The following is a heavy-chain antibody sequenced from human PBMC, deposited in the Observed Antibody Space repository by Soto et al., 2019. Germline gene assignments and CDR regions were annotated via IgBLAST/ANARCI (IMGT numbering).Heavy chain of an antibody. J-gene: IGHJ5*02. V-gene: IGHV4-30-2*05. D-gene: IGHD2-15*01. Sequence: PSETLSLTCAVSGGSISSGGYSWSGIRQPPGKGLEWIGYIYHSGSTYYNPSLKSRVTISVDTSKNQFSLKLSSVTAADTAVYYCARGTVVGSGGSCPFEPWGQGTLVTVSS. CDR1: GGSISSGGYS. CDR3: ARGTVVGSGGSCPFEP. CDR2: IYHSGST.